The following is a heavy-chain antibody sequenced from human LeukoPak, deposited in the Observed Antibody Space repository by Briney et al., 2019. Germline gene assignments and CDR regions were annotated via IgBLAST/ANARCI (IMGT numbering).Heavy chain of an antibody. D-gene: IGHD1-1*01. J-gene: IGHJ4*02. CDR1: GGSIGTYS. CDR3: ARHRANSNFDF. Sequence: SETLSLTCTVSGGSIGTYSWSWIRQPPGKGLEWIGYIYYSGATNYNPSLKSRVTISVDTSKNQFSLKLSSVTAADTAVYYCARHRANSNFDFGGQGTLVTVSS. CDR2: IYYSGAT. V-gene: IGHV4-59*08.